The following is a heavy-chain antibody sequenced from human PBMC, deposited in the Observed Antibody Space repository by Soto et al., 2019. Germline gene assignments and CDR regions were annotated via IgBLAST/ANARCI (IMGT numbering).Heavy chain of an antibody. J-gene: IGHJ6*02. CDR3: ARDRTWMDYYYYGMDV. V-gene: IGHV3-30*01. D-gene: IGHD2-2*03. Sequence: QVQLVESGGGVVQPGRSLRLSCAASGFTFSSYAMHWVRQAPGKGLEWVAVISYDGSNKYYADSVKGRFTISRDNSKNTPYLQMNSLRAEDTAVYYCARDRTWMDYYYYGMDVWGQGTTVTVSS. CDR2: ISYDGSNK. CDR1: GFTFSSYA.